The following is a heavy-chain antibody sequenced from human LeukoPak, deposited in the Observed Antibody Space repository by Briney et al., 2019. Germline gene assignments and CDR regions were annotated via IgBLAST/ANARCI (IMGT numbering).Heavy chain of an antibody. CDR1: GLTSSSYE. J-gene: IGHJ5*02. Sequence: PGGSLRLSCAASGLTSSSYEMNWVRQAPGKGLEWVSYISSSGSTIHYSDSVKGRFTISRDNTKNSLYLQMNSLRAEDTAVYYCARDRWFDPWGQGTLVTVSS. V-gene: IGHV3-48*03. CDR3: ARDRWFDP. CDR2: ISSSGSTI.